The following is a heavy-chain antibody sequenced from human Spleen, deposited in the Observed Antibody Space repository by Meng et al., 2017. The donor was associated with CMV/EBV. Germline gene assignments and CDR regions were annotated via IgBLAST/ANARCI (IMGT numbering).Heavy chain of an antibody. J-gene: IGHJ4*02. CDR1: GGSFSGYY. CDR3: ASNTNYYDYVWGSYRPDY. V-gene: IGHV4-34*01. D-gene: IGHD3-16*02. CDR2: INHSGST. Sequence: SETLSLTCAVYGGSFSGYYWSWIRQPPGKGLEWIGEINHSGSTYYNPSLKSRVTISVDTSKNQFSLKLSSVTAADTAVYYCASNTNYYDYVWGSYRPDYWGQGTLVTVSS.